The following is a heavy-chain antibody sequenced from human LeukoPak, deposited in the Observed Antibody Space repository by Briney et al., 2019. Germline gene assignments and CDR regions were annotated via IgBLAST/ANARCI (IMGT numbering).Heavy chain of an antibody. V-gene: IGHV4-39*01. CDR3: ARHPLKPYVSDWLDP. CDR2: IYYGGTT. CDR1: GGSVSSSSYY. Sequence: SETLSLTCTILGGSVSSSSYYWGWLRQPPGKGLEWIASIYYGGTTHHNPSLKSRVTISVDTSKSQFSLRLSSVTAADTAVYYCARHPLKPYVSDWLDPWGQGTLVTVSS. J-gene: IGHJ5*02. D-gene: IGHD3-10*02.